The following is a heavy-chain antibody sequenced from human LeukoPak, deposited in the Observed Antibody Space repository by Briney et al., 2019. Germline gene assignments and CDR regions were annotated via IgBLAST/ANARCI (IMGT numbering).Heavy chain of an antibody. D-gene: IGHD3-9*01. CDR3: ARAGMTGYYRTLDY. CDR1: GFTFSSYA. Sequence: GGSLRLSCAASGFTFSSYAMHWVRQAPGKGLEWVAVISYDGSNKYYADSVKGRFTISRDNSKNTLYLQMNSLRAEDTAVYYCARAGMTGYYRTLDYWGQGTLVTVSS. CDR2: ISYDGSNK. V-gene: IGHV3-30-3*01. J-gene: IGHJ4*02.